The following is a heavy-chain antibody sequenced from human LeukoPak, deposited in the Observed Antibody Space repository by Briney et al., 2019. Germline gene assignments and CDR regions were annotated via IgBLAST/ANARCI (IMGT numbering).Heavy chain of an antibody. CDR2: ISYDGSNK. CDR1: GFTFSSYA. CDR3: ARDPYDSSGSHPDAFDI. J-gene: IGHJ3*02. V-gene: IGHV3-30-3*01. D-gene: IGHD3-22*01. Sequence: GGSLRLSCAASGFTFSSYAMHWVRQAPGKGLEWVAVISYDGSNKYYADSVKGRFTISRDNSKNTLYLQMSSLRAEDTAVYYCARDPYDSSGSHPDAFDIWGQGTMVTVSS.